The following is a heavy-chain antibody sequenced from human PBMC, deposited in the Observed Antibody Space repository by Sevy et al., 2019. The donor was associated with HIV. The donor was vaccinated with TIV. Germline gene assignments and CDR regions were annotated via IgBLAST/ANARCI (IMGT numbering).Heavy chain of an antibody. CDR1: GGSISSYY. D-gene: IGHD3-3*01. J-gene: IGHJ4*02. CDR2: IYYSGST. V-gene: IGHV4-59*01. CDR3: ARASHGTIFGVVIIPENFDY. Sequence: SETLSLTCTVSGGSISSYYWSWIRQPPGKGLEWIGYIYYSGSTNYNPSLKSRVTISVDTSKNQFSLKLSSVTAADTAVYYCARASHGTIFGVVIIPENFDYWGQGTLVTVSS.